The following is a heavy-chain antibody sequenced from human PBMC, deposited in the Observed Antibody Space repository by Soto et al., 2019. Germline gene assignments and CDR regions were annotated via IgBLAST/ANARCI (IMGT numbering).Heavy chain of an antibody. J-gene: IGHJ4*02. V-gene: IGHV3-11*01. CDR2: ISSSGSTR. CDR3: ARRSGSSGWYGIDY. D-gene: IGHD6-19*01. CDR1: GFTFSDYY. Sequence: PGGSLRLSCAASGFTFSDYYMSWIRQAPGKGLEWVSYISSSGSTRYYADSVKGRFTISRDNAENSLYLQMTSLRVDDTAVYYCARRSGSSGWYGIDYWGQGTLVTVSS.